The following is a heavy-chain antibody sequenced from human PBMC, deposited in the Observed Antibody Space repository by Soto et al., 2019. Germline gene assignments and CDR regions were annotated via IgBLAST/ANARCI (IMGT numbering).Heavy chain of an antibody. CDR3: ARRDAYYYDSSGYHNWFDP. V-gene: IGHV4-34*01. D-gene: IGHD3-22*01. Sequence: SETLSLTCAVYGGSFSGYYWSWIRQPPGKGLEWIGEINHSGSTNYNPSLKSRVTISVDTSKNQFSLKLSSVTAADTAVYYCARRDAYYYDSSGYHNWFDPWGQGTLVTVSS. CDR2: INHSGST. CDR1: GGSFSGYY. J-gene: IGHJ5*02.